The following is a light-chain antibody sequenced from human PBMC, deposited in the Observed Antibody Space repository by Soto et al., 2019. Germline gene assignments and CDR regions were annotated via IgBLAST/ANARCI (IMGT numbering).Light chain of an antibody. CDR2: GAS. CDR1: ERISSNF. Sequence: VLTQSPDTLSLSPGERATLSCRASERISSNFLAWYQQRPGQAPRLLIYGASTRASGIPDRFSGSGSGTAFALTISRLEPEDFAVFYCQQYGTSPFTFGPGTTVEIK. V-gene: IGKV3-20*01. CDR3: QQYGTSPFT. J-gene: IGKJ3*01.